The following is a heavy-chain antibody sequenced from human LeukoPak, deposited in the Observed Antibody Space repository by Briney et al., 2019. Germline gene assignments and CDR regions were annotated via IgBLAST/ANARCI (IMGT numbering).Heavy chain of an antibody. CDR1: GYTFTSYY. D-gene: IGHD3-22*01. J-gene: IGHJ4*02. Sequence: ASVKVSCKASGYTFTSYYMHWVRQAPGQGLVWMGIINPSGGSTSYAQKFQGRVTMTRDTSTSTVYMELSSLRSEDTAVYYCARSSSGHDSSGYYYEGYFDYWGQGTLVTVSS. CDR2: INPSGGST. V-gene: IGHV1-46*01. CDR3: ARSSSGHDSSGYYYEGYFDY.